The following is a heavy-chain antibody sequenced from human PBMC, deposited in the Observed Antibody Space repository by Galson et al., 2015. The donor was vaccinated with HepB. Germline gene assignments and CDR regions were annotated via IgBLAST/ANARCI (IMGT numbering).Heavy chain of an antibody. Sequence: LRLSCAASGFTLSAYGMSWVRQAPGKGLEWVSAITAGGIDTFDADSVKGRFTISRDSSKNTLFLQMNNLRADDTAIYYCARRGFGNLGSYFDSWGQGILSPSPQ. CDR1: GFTLSAYG. CDR2: ITAGGIDT. CDR3: ARRGFGNLGSYFDS. V-gene: IGHV3-23*01. J-gene: IGHJ4*02. D-gene: IGHD3-10*01.